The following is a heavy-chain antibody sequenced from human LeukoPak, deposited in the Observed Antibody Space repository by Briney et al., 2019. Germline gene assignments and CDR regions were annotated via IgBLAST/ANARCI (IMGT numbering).Heavy chain of an antibody. J-gene: IGHJ5*02. D-gene: IGHD3-16*02. CDR2: IIPIFGTA. CDR3: ARSYDYVWGSYRPNWFDP. V-gene: IGHV1-69*13. CDR1: GGTFSSYA. Sequence: EASVKVSCKASGGTFSSYAISWVRQAPGQGREWMGGIIPIFGTANYAQKFQARVTITADESTSTAYMELSRLRSEDTAVYYCARSYDYVWGSYRPNWFDPWGQGTLVTVSS.